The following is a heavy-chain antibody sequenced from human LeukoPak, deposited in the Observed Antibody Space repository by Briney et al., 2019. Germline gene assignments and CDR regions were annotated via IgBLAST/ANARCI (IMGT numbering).Heavy chain of an antibody. V-gene: IGHV1-2*02. D-gene: IGHD1-26*01. CDR2: INPNSGGT. CDR1: GYTFTGYY. J-gene: IGHJ4*02. CDR3: ASSLVGAPPGFDY. Sequence: ASVKVSCKASGYTFTGYYMHWVRQAPGQGLEWMGWINPNSGGTNYAQKFQGRVTMTRDTSISTAYMELSRLRSDDTAVYYCASSLVGAPPGFDYWGQGTLVTVSS.